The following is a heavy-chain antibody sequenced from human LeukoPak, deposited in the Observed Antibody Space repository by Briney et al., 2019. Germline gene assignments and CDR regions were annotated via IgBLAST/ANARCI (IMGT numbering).Heavy chain of an antibody. Sequence: SETVSLTCSVSGDSLSTYHWNWIRKSPGKGLEWIGYMQSTGNSKYNPSLRSRVTIFVDTSKSQVALILSSVTAADTAVYYCARDKQHSYGRYFDHWGQGALVTVSS. CDR3: ARDKQHSYGRYFDH. D-gene: IGHD5-18*01. CDR1: GDSLSTYH. J-gene: IGHJ4*02. V-gene: IGHV4-59*01. CDR2: MQSTGNS.